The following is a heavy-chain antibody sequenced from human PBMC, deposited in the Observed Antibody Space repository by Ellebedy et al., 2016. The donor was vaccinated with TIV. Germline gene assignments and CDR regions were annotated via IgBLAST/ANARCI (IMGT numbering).Heavy chain of an antibody. Sequence: GGSLRLSXAASGFTFSTCWMSWVRQAPGKGLEWVANIKQDGSEKYYVDSVKGRFTISRDNAKNSLYLQMNSLRGDDTAVYYCARDPGFGGGPWGQGTLVTVSS. CDR3: ARDPGFGGGP. CDR1: GFTFSTCW. V-gene: IGHV3-7*01. CDR2: IKQDGSEK. J-gene: IGHJ5*02. D-gene: IGHD3-10*01.